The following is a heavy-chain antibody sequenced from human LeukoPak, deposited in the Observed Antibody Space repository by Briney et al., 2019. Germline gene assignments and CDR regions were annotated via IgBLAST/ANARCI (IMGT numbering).Heavy chain of an antibody. J-gene: IGHJ4*02. CDR2: INSDGNSI. V-gene: IGHV3-74*01. CDR1: GFTLSSYW. D-gene: IGHD3-16*01. Sequence: GGSLRLSCAASGFTLSSYWMHWVRQGPGKGLVWVSRINSDGNSISYADSVMGRFTISRDNAKNTLYLQMDSLRAEDTAVFYCVRSGGYAYFDYWGQGTPVTVTS. CDR3: VRSGGYAYFDY.